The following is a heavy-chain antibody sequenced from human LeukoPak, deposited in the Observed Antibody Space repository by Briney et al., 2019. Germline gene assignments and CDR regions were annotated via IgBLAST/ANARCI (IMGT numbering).Heavy chain of an antibody. D-gene: IGHD2-2*01. J-gene: IGHJ4*02. CDR1: GFTFSSYA. Sequence: GGSLRLSCAASGFTFSSYAMSWVRQAPGKGLEWVSVISGSGGTTYYADSVKGRFTISRDNSKNTLYLQMNSLRAEDTALYYCAKGGAARLEVVPAATDYWGQGTLVTVSS. V-gene: IGHV3-23*01. CDR2: ISGSGGTT. CDR3: AKGGAARLEVVPAATDY.